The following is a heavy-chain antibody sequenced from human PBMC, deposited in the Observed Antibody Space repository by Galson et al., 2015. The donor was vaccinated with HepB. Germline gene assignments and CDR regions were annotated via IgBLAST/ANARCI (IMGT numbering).Heavy chain of an antibody. CDR3: ASGASNVYDYAWGTSH. Sequence: SVKVSCKASGGGFITNAISWVRQAPGQGLEWMGGLIPIFGTPNYAPKFHGRVTITADESSSTASMELSSLTFEDTAFYYCASGASNVYDYAWGTSHWGQGTLVTVSA. J-gene: IGHJ4*02. CDR2: LIPIFGTP. V-gene: IGHV1-69*13. D-gene: IGHD3-16*01. CDR1: GGGFITNA.